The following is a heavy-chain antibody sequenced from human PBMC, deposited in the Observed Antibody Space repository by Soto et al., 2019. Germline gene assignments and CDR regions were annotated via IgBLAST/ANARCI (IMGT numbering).Heavy chain of an antibody. CDR1: GFTFSSYA. CDR2: ISYDGSNK. V-gene: IGHV3-30-3*01. J-gene: IGHJ3*01. D-gene: IGHD3-3*01. CDR3: ARAYYDFWSGDAPGDAFDL. Sequence: QVQLVESGGGVVQPGRSLRLSCAASGFTFSSYAMHWVRQAPGKGLEWVAVISYDGSNKYYADSVKGRFTISRDNSKNTLYLQRNSLIAEGTAVYYCARAYYDFWSGDAPGDAFDLWGRGTMVTVSS.